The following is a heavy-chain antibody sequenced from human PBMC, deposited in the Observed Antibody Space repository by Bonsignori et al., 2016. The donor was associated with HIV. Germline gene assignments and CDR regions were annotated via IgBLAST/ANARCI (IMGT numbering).Heavy chain of an antibody. V-gene: IGHV1-18*01. CDR2: ISAYNDNT. J-gene: IGHJ4*02. D-gene: IGHD6-19*01. Sequence: WVRQAPGQGLEWMGWISAYNDNTNYAQKLQGRVTMTTDTSTSTAYMELRSLRSDDTAVYYCARDKIAVTAHFDYWGQGTLVTVSS. CDR3: ARDKIAVTAHFDY.